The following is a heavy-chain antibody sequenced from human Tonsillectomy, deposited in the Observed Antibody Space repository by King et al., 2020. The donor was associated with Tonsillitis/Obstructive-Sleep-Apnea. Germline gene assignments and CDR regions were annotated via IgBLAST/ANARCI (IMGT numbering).Heavy chain of an antibody. V-gene: IGHV3-74*01. CDR2: INSDGSST. D-gene: IGHD6-19*01. CDR3: ARDRPDSSGWYSYYYYYMDV. Sequence: VQLVESGGGLVQPGGSLRLSGAASGFTFSSYWMHWVRQAPGKGLVWVSRINSDGSSTSYADSVKGRFTISRDNAKNTLYLQMNSLRAEDTAVYYCARDRPDSSGWYSYYYYYMDVWGKGTTVTVSS. J-gene: IGHJ6*03. CDR1: GFTFSSYW.